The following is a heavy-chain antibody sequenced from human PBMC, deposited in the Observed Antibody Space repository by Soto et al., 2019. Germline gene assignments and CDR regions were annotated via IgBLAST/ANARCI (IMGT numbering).Heavy chain of an antibody. Sequence: SVEVTCKASGFTLTSSALQWVRQDNEQRLEWIGWIVVGSGNTNYAQKFRERVTITRDMSTSTAYMELSSLRSEDTAVYYCAVPGGSYRRNDAFDIWGQGTMVTVSS. D-gene: IGHD3-16*02. CDR2: IVVGSGNT. J-gene: IGHJ3*02. CDR3: AVPGGSYRRNDAFDI. CDR1: GFTLTSSA. V-gene: IGHV1-58*01.